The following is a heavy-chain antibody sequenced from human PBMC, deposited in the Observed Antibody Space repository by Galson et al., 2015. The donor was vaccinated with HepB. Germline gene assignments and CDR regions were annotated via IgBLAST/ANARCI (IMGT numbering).Heavy chain of an antibody. CDR1: GFTFSSYS. CDR2: ISSSSSYI. J-gene: IGHJ4*02. D-gene: IGHD2-2*01. V-gene: IGHV3-21*03. Sequence: SLRLSCAASGFTFSSYSMNWVRQAPGKGLEWVSSISSSSSYIYYADSVKGRFTISRDNAKNSLYLQMNSLRAEDTAVYYCTTDNIVVVPAAQGGDYWGQGTLVTVSS. CDR3: TTDNIVVVPAAQGGDY.